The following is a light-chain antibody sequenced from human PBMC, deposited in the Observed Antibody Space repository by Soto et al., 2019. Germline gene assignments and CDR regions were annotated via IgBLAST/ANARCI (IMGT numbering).Light chain of an antibody. J-gene: IGLJ1*01. V-gene: IGLV2-11*01. CDR3: CSYAGIPHVVGTNYV. Sequence: QSALTQPRSVSGSPGQSVTISCTGSSSDVATYNYISWYQHQPGKAPKLIIYDVFKRPSGVPARFSGYKSDNTAPLTISGLQAEDEADYYCCSYAGIPHVVGTNYVFGSGTKLTVL. CDR2: DVF. CDR1: SSDVATYNY.